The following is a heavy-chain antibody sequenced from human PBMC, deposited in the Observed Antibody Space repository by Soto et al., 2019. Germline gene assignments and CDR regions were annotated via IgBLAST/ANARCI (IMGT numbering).Heavy chain of an antibody. CDR3: ARATRDYYYYYGLDV. D-gene: IGHD3-10*01. CDR2: TSGNKGDT. V-gene: IGHV1-18*01. CDR1: GYTFSNYG. Sequence: QVPLVQSGAEVKKPGASVQVSCKASGYTFSNYGISWVRQAPGQGLEWMGWTSGNKGDTKYAQTVQGRVNMTTDTSTSTVYMDLRSLRSDDTAVYYRARATRDYYYYYGLDVWGQGTTVTVSS. J-gene: IGHJ6*02.